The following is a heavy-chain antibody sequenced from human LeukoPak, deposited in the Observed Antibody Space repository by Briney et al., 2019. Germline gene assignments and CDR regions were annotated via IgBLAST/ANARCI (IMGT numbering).Heavy chain of an antibody. Sequence: GGSLRLSCAASGFTFSTYDMHWVRQATGKGLEWVSAIGAGGDTYYQDSVKGRFTIFRDNANLYLQMNTLGPGDTAVYYCVREGTFASPEAGRWIDSFDIWGQGTMVTVSS. CDR3: VREGTFASPEAGRWIDSFDI. CDR1: GFTFSTYD. CDR2: IGAGGDT. J-gene: IGHJ3*02. D-gene: IGHD6-13*01. V-gene: IGHV3-13*01.